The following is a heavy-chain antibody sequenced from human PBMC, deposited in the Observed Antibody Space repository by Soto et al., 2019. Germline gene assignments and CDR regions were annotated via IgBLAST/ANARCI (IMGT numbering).Heavy chain of an antibody. CDR2: INHSGST. D-gene: IGHD1-26*01. Sequence: QVQLQQWGAGLLKLSETLSLTCAVYGGSFSGYYWSWIRQPPGKGLEWIGEINHSGSTNYNPSLKRSVNNTRNHVKNQFPLKLSSVTAADTAVYYCARVGVVGATRGPYWGQGTLVTVSS. V-gene: IGHV4-34*01. J-gene: IGHJ4*02. CDR3: ARVGVVGATRGPY. CDR1: GGSFSGYY.